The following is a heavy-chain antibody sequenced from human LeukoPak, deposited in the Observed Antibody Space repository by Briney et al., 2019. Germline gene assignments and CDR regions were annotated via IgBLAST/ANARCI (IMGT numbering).Heavy chain of an antibody. CDR2: IWYDGSNK. Sequence: GGSLRLSCAASGFTFSSGGKHWICQAPGKGLEWVAVIWYDGSNKYYADSVKARFTISIDNSKNTLYLQMNSLRAEDTARYCCAKDRGHRSITSCYTADYSYYSIAGWGKATTVTVSS. D-gene: IGHD2-2*02. CDR3: AKDRGHRSITSCYTADYSYYSIAG. J-gene: IGHJ6*03. CDR1: GFTFSSGG. V-gene: IGHV3-33*06.